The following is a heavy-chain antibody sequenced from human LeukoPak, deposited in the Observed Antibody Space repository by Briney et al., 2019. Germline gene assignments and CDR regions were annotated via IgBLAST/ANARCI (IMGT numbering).Heavy chain of an antibody. CDR1: GGSISSYY. Sequence: PSETLSLTCTVSGGSISSYYWSWIRQPPGKGLEWIGYIYYSGSTNYNPSLKSRVTISVDTSKNQFSLKLSSVTAADTAVYYCARGMLDFWSGYFDYWGQGTLVTVSS. CDR2: IYYSGST. CDR3: ARGMLDFWSGYFDY. V-gene: IGHV4-59*01. J-gene: IGHJ4*02. D-gene: IGHD3-3*01.